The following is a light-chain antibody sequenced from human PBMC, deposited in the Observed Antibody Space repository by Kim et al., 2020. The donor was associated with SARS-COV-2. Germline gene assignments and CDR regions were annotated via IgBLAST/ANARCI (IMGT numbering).Light chain of an antibody. CDR1: GLRTYY. J-gene: IGLJ2*01. CDR3: NSRDISGNHLV. V-gene: IGLV3-19*01. Sequence: ALGQTVRITCQGDGLRTYYASWYQQKPGQAPRLVIYGENNRPSGIPDRFSASTSGNTGSLTIAGAQAEDEADYYCNSRDISGNHLVFGGGTQLTVL. CDR2: GEN.